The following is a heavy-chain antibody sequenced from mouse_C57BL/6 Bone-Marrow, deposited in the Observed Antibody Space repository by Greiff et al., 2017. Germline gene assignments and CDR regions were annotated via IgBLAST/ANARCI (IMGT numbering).Heavy chain of an antibody. V-gene: IGHV1-81*01. CDR1: GYTFTSYG. Sequence: QVQLQPSGAELARPGASVKLSCKASGYTFTSYGISWVKQRTGQGLEWIGEINPRSGNIYYTEKFKGKATLTADKSSSTEYMELRSLTSEDSAVYFCARPLSHYYARDYWGQGTSVTVSS. J-gene: IGHJ4*01. CDR2: INPRSGNI. CDR3: ARPLSHYYARDY.